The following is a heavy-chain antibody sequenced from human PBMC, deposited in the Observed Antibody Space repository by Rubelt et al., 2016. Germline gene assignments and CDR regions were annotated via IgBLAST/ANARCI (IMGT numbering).Heavy chain of an antibody. CDR1: GGSISSSSYY. J-gene: IGHJ4*02. D-gene: IGHD1-1*01. V-gene: IGHV4-39*07. Sequence: QLQLQESGPGLVKPSETLSLTCTVSGGSISSSSYYWGWIRQPPGKGLEWIGSIYYSGSTYYNPALKSRVTISVDTSKNQFSLKLSSVTAADTAVYYCASSPNWNPDYWGQGTLVTVSS. CDR3: ASSPNWNPDY. CDR2: IYYSGST.